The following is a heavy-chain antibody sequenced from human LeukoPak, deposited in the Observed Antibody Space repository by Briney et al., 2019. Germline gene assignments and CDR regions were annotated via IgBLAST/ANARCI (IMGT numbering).Heavy chain of an antibody. Sequence: GGSLRPACAASGFTFSSYWMSWVRQAPGKGLEWVANIKQDGSEKYYVDSVKGRFTISRDNAKNSLYLQMNSLRAEDTAVYYCARDAVYYGSGSYYYRPYYDGIHVWGQGTTVTVSS. CDR2: IKQDGSEK. J-gene: IGHJ6*02. CDR1: GFTFSSYW. V-gene: IGHV3-7*04. D-gene: IGHD3-10*01. CDR3: ARDAVYYGSGSYYYRPYYDGIHV.